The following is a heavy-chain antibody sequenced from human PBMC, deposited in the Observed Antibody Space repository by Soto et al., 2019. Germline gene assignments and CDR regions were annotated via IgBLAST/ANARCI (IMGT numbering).Heavy chain of an antibody. Sequence: SVKVSCKASGGTFSSYAISWVRQAPGRGLEWMGGIIPIFGTANYAQKFQGRVTITADESTSTAYIELSSLRSEDTAVYYCAIRIVGAEGSDYWGPRPLVTLSS. CDR3: AIRIVGAEGSDY. J-gene: IGHJ4*02. CDR2: IIPIFGTA. D-gene: IGHD1-26*01. CDR1: GGTFSSYA. V-gene: IGHV1-69*13.